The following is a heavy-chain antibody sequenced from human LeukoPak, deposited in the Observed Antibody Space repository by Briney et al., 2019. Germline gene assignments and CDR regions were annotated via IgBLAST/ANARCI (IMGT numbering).Heavy chain of an antibody. V-gene: IGHV3-30*04. CDR3: ARGIGSSPRRGYFQH. J-gene: IGHJ1*01. Sequence: GGSLRLSCAASGFTFSSYAMHWVRQAPGKGLEWVAVISYDGSNKYYADSVKGRFTISRGNSKNTLYLQMNSLRAEDTAVYYCARGIGSSPRRGYFQHWGQGTLVTVSS. D-gene: IGHD1-26*01. CDR1: GFTFSSYA. CDR2: ISYDGSNK.